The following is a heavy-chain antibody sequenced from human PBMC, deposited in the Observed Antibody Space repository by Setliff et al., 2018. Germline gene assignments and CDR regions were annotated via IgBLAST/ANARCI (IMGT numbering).Heavy chain of an antibody. CDR2: IYYSGST. V-gene: IGHV4-39*07. Sequence: PSETLSLTCTVSGGSISSGGYYWSWIRQPPGKGLEWIGSIYYSGSTYYNPSLKSRVTISVDTSKNQFSLKLSSVTAADTAVYYCARDNNPGYRGYWGRFDYWGQGTLVTVSS. D-gene: IGHD3-16*02. J-gene: IGHJ4*02. CDR1: GGSISSGGYY. CDR3: ARDNNPGYRGYWGRFDY.